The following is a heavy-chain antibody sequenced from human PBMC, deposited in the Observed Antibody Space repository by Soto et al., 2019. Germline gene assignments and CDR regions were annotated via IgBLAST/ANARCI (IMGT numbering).Heavy chain of an antibody. V-gene: IGHV4-34*01. J-gene: IGHJ4*02. CDR1: GGSFSGYY. Sequence: QVQLQQWGAGLLKPSETLSLTCAVYGGSFSGYYWSWIRQPPGKGLEWIGEINHSGSTNYNPSLKSRVTRSVDTSKNQFSVKLSSVTAADTAVYYCARGKGYCSTSSCRECGSCYYDYWGQGTLVTVSS. CDR3: ARGKGYCSTSSCRECGSCYYDY. D-gene: IGHD2-2*01. CDR2: INHSGST.